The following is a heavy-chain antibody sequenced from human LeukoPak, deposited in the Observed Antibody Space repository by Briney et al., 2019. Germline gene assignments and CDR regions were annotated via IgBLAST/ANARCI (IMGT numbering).Heavy chain of an antibody. Sequence: GGSLTLSCAASGFTVSSNYMSWVRQAPGKGLEWVSVIYSGGSTYYADSVTGRFTISRHNSKNTLYLQMNSLRAEDTAVYYCAIRGGYDFWSGSLYGMDVWGQGTTVTVSS. V-gene: IGHV3-53*04. D-gene: IGHD3-3*01. CDR1: GFTVSSNY. J-gene: IGHJ6*02. CDR3: AIRGGYDFWSGSLYGMDV. CDR2: IYSGGST.